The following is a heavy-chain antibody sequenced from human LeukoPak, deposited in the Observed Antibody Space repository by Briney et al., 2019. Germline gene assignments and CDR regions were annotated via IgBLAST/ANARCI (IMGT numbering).Heavy chain of an antibody. D-gene: IGHD3-9*01. CDR2: IWYDGSNK. CDR1: GFTFSNYG. CDR3: ALPLVTGGLDLDC. V-gene: IGHV3-33*01. J-gene: IGHJ4*02. Sequence: GRSLKLSCAASGFTFSNYGMHWVRQAPGKGLEWVAVIWYDGSNKYYADSVKGRFNISRDNSKNTLYLQMNSLRAEDTAVYYCALPLVTGGLDLDCWGQGTLVTVSS.